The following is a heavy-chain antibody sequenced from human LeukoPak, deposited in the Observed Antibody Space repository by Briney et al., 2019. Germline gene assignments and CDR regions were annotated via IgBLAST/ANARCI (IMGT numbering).Heavy chain of an antibody. V-gene: IGHV4-61*02. D-gene: IGHD1-26*01. CDR3: ARESGSYLYFDY. J-gene: IGHJ4*02. Sequence: PSQTLSLTCTVSGGSISSGSYYWSWIRQPAGKGLEWIGRIYTSGSTNYNPSLKSRVTISVDTSKNQFSLKLSSVTAADTAVYYCARESGSYLYFDYWGQGTLVTVSS. CDR2: IYTSGST. CDR1: GGSISSGSYY.